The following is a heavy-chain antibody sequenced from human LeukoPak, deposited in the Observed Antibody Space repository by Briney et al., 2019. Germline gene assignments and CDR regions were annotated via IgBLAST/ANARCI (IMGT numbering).Heavy chain of an antibody. CDR3: ARDGRQYGMDV. Sequence: PGGSLRLSCAASGFTFSSYWMHWVRQAPGKGLVWVSRINSDGSSTSYADSVKGRFTISRDSAKNTLYLQMNSLRAEDTAVYYCARDGRQYGMDVWGQGITVTVSS. CDR2: INSDGSST. V-gene: IGHV3-74*01. J-gene: IGHJ6*02. CDR1: GFTFSSYW.